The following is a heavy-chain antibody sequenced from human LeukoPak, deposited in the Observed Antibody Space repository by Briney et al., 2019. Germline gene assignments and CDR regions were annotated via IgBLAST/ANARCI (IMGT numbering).Heavy chain of an antibody. J-gene: IGHJ4*02. Sequence: GASVKVSCKASGYTFTSYGISWVRQAPGQGLEWMGRIIPILGIANYAQKFQGRVTITADKSTSTAYMELSSLRSEDTAVYYCARDPGSYGDMGDFDYWGQGTLVTVSS. CDR1: GYTFTSYG. CDR2: IIPILGIA. CDR3: ARDPGSYGDMGDFDY. D-gene: IGHD5-18*01. V-gene: IGHV1-69*04.